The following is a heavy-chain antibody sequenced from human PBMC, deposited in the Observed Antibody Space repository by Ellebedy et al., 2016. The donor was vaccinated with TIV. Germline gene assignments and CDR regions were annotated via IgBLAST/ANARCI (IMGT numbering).Heavy chain of an antibody. J-gene: IGHJ4*02. CDR1: GYSFTSYW. CDR3: ARQVQGDWLNYYFDY. CDR2: IYPGDSDT. Sequence: GESLKISCKGFGYSFTSYWIGWVRQMPGKGLEWMGIIYPGDSDTRYGPSFEGQVTISADKSISTAYLQWSSLKASDTAMYYCARQVQGDWLNYYFDYWGQGTLVTVSS. D-gene: IGHD3/OR15-3a*01. V-gene: IGHV5-51*01.